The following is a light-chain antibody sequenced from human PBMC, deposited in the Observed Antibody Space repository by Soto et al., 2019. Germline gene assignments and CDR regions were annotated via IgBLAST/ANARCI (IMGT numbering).Light chain of an antibody. CDR1: NSNIGAGYD. Sequence: QSVLTQPPSVSGAPGQRVTISCTGSNSNIGAGYDVHWYQQLPGTPPKLLIFGNTKRPSGVPDRFSGSKSATSASLAITGLQAEDEADYYCKSYDMSLNGFYVFGTGTKVTVL. V-gene: IGLV1-40*01. J-gene: IGLJ1*01. CDR2: GNT. CDR3: KSYDMSLNGFYV.